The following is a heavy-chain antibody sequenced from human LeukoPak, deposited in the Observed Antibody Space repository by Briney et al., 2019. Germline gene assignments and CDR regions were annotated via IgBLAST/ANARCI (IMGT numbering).Heavy chain of an antibody. CDR1: VDSASSDSAA. CDR3: ARGYSSSWYDY. CDR2: TYYRSKWYN. J-gene: IGHJ4*02. Sequence: SQTLSLTRAISVDSASSDSAAWNWIRHSPSRGLEWLGRTYYRSKWYNDYAVSVKSRITINPDTSKNQFSLQLNFVTPEDTAVYYCARGYSSSWYDYWGQGTLVTVSS. D-gene: IGHD6-13*01. V-gene: IGHV6-1*01.